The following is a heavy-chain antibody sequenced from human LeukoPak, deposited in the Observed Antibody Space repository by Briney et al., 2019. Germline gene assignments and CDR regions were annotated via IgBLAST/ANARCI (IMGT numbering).Heavy chain of an antibody. CDR2: TYYSGST. Sequence: SETLSLTCTVSGGSISSYYWSWIRQPPGKGLEWIGYTYYSGSTNYNPSLKSRVTISVDTSKNQFSLKLSSVTAADTAVYYCARHTDTAMAGLDYWGQGTLVTVSS. J-gene: IGHJ4*02. CDR3: ARHTDTAMAGLDY. CDR1: GGSISSYY. V-gene: IGHV4-59*08. D-gene: IGHD5-18*01.